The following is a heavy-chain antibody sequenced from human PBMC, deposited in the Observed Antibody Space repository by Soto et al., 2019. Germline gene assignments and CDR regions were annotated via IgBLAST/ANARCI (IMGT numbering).Heavy chain of an antibody. V-gene: IGHV1-18*04. CDR1: GYTFTSYG. CDR3: ARGVGNGVSWYFDL. CDR2: ISAYNGKT. J-gene: IGHJ2*01. Sequence: EASVKVSFKASGYTFTSYGISRVRQAPGQGLEWMGWISAYNGKTNCAQKLKGRVTMTTDTSTSTAYMELRSLRSDDTAVYYCARGVGNGVSWYFDLWGRGTLVTVSS. D-gene: IGHD1-1*01.